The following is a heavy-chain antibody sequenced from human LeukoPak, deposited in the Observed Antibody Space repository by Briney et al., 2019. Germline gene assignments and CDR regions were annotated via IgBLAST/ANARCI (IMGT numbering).Heavy chain of an antibody. CDR1: GFSFSSYA. D-gene: IGHD3-22*01. J-gene: IGHJ4*02. Sequence: GGSLRLSCAASGFSFSSYAMSWVRQAPGKGLEWVSAISGSGGGTYYADSVKGRFTISRDNSKNTVYLQMNSLRADGTAVYYCAKESGDSSGYYSDYWGQGMLVTVSP. CDR3: AKESGDSSGYYSDY. V-gene: IGHV3-23*01. CDR2: ISGSGGGT.